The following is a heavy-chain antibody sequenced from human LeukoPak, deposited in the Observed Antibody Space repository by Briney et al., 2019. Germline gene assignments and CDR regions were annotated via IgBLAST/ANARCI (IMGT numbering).Heavy chain of an antibody. Sequence: PGGSLRLSCAASGFTFSSYSMNWVRQAPGKGLEWVSSISTTGSYMFFADSVKGRFTVSRDDAENSLYLQMNSLRVEDTAVYYCARDFVVSRSVGASEKVDFWGPGTVVSVSS. CDR1: GFTFSSYS. CDR2: ISTTGSYM. V-gene: IGHV3-21*01. CDR3: ARDFVVSRSVGASEKVDF. J-gene: IGHJ4*02. D-gene: IGHD2-21*01.